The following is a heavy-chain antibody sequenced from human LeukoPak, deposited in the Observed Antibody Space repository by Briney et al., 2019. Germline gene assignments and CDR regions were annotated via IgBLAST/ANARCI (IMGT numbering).Heavy chain of an antibody. CDR3: ARTPAGYYDSSGYLLDHFDY. Sequence: GGSLRLSCAASGFTFSSYWMSWVRQAPGKGLEWVSVIYSGGSTYYADSVKGRFTISRDNSKNTLYLQMNSLRAEDTAVYYCARTPAGYYDSSGYLLDHFDYWGQGTLVTVSS. V-gene: IGHV3-66*01. CDR2: IYSGGST. D-gene: IGHD3-22*01. J-gene: IGHJ4*02. CDR1: GFTFSSYW.